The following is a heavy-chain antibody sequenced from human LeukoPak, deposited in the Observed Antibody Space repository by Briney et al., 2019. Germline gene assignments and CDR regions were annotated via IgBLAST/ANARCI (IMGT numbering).Heavy chain of an antibody. CDR1: GFTVSSNS. D-gene: IGHD3-22*01. V-gene: IGHV3-53*01. Sequence: PGGSLRLSCAASGFTVSSNSMSWVRQTPGEGLEWVSVIYTGGTTYYADSVKGRFTTSRDNSKNTLYLQMNSVRAEDTAVYYCARDRFNYRDSSGSYYVPDAFEIWGQGTMVTVSS. CDR2: IYTGGTT. CDR3: ARDRFNYRDSSGSYYVPDAFEI. J-gene: IGHJ3*02.